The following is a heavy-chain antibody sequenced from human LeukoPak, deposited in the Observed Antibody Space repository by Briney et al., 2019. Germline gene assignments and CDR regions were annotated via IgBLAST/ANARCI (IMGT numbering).Heavy chain of an antibody. Sequence: GASVKVSCKASGGTFSSYAISWVRQAPGQGLEWMGGIIPIFGTANYAQKFQGRVTITADESTSTAYMELSSLRSEDTAVYYCARDTNDYGDYNTFDYWGQGTLVTVSS. CDR3: ARDTNDYGDYNTFDY. V-gene: IGHV1-69*13. CDR2: IIPIFGTA. D-gene: IGHD4-17*01. J-gene: IGHJ4*02. CDR1: GGTFSSYA.